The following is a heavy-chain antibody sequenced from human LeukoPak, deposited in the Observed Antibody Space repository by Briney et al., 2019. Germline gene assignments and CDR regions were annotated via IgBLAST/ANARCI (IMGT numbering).Heavy chain of an antibody. Sequence: GGSLRLSCVVSGFTFSGYWMTWVRQAPGKGLEWVANIKQDGSEKYYVDSVKGRFTISRDNAQNSLYLQMNSLRAEDTAVYYCARHPGYYGSGSYLNWGQGTLVTVSS. J-gene: IGHJ4*02. CDR3: ARHPGYYGSGSYLN. D-gene: IGHD3-10*01. CDR1: GFTFSGYW. CDR2: IKQDGSEK. V-gene: IGHV3-7*01.